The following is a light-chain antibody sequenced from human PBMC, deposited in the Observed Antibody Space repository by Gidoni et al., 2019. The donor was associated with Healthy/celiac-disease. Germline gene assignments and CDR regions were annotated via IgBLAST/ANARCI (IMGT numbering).Light chain of an antibody. V-gene: IGKV4-1*01. J-gene: IGKJ4*01. CDR1: QRVLYSSNNKNY. Sequence: DIEMTQSPASLAVSLGERATINCKASQRVLYSSNNKNYLAWYQQKPGQPPKLLIYWASTRESGVPDRFSGSGSGTDFTLTISSLQAEDVAVYYCQQYYSTPLTFGGGTKVEIK. CDR3: QQYYSTPLT. CDR2: WAS.